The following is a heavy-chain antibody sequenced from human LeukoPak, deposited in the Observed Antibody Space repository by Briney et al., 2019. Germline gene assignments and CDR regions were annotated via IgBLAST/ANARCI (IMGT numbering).Heavy chain of an antibody. CDR2: IYHSGST. D-gene: IGHD1-26*01. V-gene: IGHV4-38-2*02. Sequence: PSETLSLTCAVSGYSIISGDNWGWIRQPPEKGLEWIGSIYHSGSTYYNPSLKSRVTISVDTSKNQFSLKLSSVTAADTAVYYCARDREGATRVGTFDYWGQGTLVTVSS. CDR1: GYSIISGDN. CDR3: ARDREGATRVGTFDY. J-gene: IGHJ4*02.